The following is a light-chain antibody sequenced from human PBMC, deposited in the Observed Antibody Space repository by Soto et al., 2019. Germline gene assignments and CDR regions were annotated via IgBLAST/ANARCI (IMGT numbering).Light chain of an antibody. CDR3: QQYKDWPPWT. J-gene: IGKJ1*01. Sequence: EIVMTQSPASLSVSPGERATLSCWASQSVNSNLAWYQHKPGQPPRLLIYGASTRATGIPGRFSGTGSGTQFTLTISNLQSEDVAVYYCQQYKDWPPWTFSQGTKVEI. CDR2: GAS. CDR1: QSVNSN. V-gene: IGKV3-15*01.